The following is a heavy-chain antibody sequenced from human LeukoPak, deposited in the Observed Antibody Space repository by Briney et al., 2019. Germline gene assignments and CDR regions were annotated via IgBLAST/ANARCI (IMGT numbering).Heavy chain of an antibody. Sequence: GGSLRLSCAASGFNFNTYAMNWVRQAPGKGLEWISYISSSSSTIYYADSVKGRFSISRDNAKNSVYLEMNSPGDEDTAVYYCTRVGGYKLPNFDYWGRGTLVTVSS. D-gene: IGHD1-14*01. CDR1: GFNFNTYA. V-gene: IGHV3-48*02. J-gene: IGHJ4*02. CDR3: TRVGGYKLPNFDY. CDR2: ISSSSSTI.